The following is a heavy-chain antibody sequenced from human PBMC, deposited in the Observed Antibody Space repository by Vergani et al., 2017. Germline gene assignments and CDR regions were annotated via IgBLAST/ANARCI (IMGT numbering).Heavy chain of an antibody. V-gene: IGHV3-9*02. Sequence: EVQLEESGGGLVLPGRSLRLSCVASGFPSAGYAMHWVRQAPGKGLEWVSGISWNSNSIGYADSVKGRFTISRDNAKNSLYLQMNSLRAEDTALYYCAKDLGTPSGGGWFDPWGQGTLVTVSS. D-gene: IGHD3-10*01. CDR3: AKDLGTPSGGGWFDP. CDR2: ISWNSNSI. CDR1: GFPSAGYA. J-gene: IGHJ5*02.